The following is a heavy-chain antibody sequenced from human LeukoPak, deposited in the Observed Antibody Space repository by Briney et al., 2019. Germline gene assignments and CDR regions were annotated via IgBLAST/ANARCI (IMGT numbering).Heavy chain of an antibody. CDR1: GYTFTGYF. J-gene: IGHJ4*02. CDR2: INPNSGDT. D-gene: IGHD3-10*01. CDR3: ASRGGSGKYDFDF. V-gene: IGHV1-2*02. Sequence: ASVKVSCKASGYTFTGYFMHWVRQAPGQGLEWMGWINPNSGDTNYAQKFQGRVTMTRDTSVSTAYLDLSKLRYDDTAVYYCASRGGSGKYDFDFWGQGTLVTVSS.